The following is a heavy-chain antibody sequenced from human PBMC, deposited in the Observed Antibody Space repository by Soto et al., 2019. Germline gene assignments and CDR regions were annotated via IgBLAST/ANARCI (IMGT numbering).Heavy chain of an antibody. J-gene: IGHJ3*02. CDR1: GFTFDDYA. CDR3: AKDIYEEVVIAFDI. CDR2: ISWNSGSI. D-gene: IGHD2-21*01. V-gene: IGHV3-9*01. Sequence: EVQLVESGGGLVQPGRSLRLSCAASGFTFDDYAMHWVRQAPGKGLEWVSGISWNSGSIGYADSVKGRFTISRDNAKNSLYLQMNSLRAEDTALYYCAKDIYEEVVIAFDIWGQGTMVTVSS.